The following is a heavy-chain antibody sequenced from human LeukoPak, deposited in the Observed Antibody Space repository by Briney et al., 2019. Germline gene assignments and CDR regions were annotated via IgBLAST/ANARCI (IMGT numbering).Heavy chain of an antibody. D-gene: IGHD3-3*01. CDR2: IYPGDSDT. J-gene: IGHJ4*02. CDR1: GYSFTSYW. Sequence: GESLKISCKGSGYSFTSYWIGWVRQMPGKGLEWMGIIYPGDSDTRYSPSIQGQVTISADKSISTAYLQWSSLKASDTAMYYCARLPYYDFWSGPAFDYWGQGTLVTVPS. V-gene: IGHV5-51*01. CDR3: ARLPYYDFWSGPAFDY.